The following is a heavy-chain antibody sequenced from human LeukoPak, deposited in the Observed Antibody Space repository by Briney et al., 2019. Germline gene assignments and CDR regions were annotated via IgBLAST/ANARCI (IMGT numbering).Heavy chain of an antibody. J-gene: IGHJ4*02. CDR3: ARGPDYGGNYRIFDY. Sequence: PSETLSLTCAVYGGSFSGYYWSWIRQPPGKGLEWSGEINHSGSTKYNPSLKSRVTISVDTSKNQFSLKLSSVTAADTAVYYCARGPDYGGNYRIFDYWGQGTLVTVSS. CDR1: GGSFSGYY. D-gene: IGHD4-23*01. CDR2: INHSGST. V-gene: IGHV4-34*01.